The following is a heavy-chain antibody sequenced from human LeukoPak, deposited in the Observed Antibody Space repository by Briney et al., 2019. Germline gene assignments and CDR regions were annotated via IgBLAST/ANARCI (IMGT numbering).Heavy chain of an antibody. CDR1: GGSISSSYY. CDR3: ARAVDAAMGYYYYMDV. CDR2: IYYSGST. D-gene: IGHD5-18*01. V-gene: IGHV4-39*07. J-gene: IGHJ6*03. Sequence: SETLSLTCTVSGGSISSSYYWGWIRQPPGKGLEWIGSIYYSGSTYYNPSLSSRVTISVDTSKNQFSLKLSSVTAADTAVYYCARAVDAAMGYYYYMDVWGKGTTVAVSS.